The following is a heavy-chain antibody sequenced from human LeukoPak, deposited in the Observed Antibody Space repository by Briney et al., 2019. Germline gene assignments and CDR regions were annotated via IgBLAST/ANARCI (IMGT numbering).Heavy chain of an antibody. D-gene: IGHD4-17*01. V-gene: IGHV3-23*01. CDR3: AKQGFTVTTFSAEFDP. CDR2: ISGSGGST. J-gene: IGHJ5*02. Sequence: PGGSLRLSCAASGFTFSSYAMSWVRQAPGKGLEWVSAISGSGGSTYYADSVKGRFTISRDNSKNTLYLQMNSLRAEDTAVYYCAKQGFTVTTFSAEFDPWGQGTLVTVSS. CDR1: GFTFSSYA.